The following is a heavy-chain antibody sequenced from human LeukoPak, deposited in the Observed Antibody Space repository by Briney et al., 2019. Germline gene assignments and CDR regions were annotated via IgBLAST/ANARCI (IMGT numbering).Heavy chain of an antibody. CDR1: GYSFTSYW. CDR3: TRHSPGGYDSSGYDY. Sequence: GESLKISRKGSGYSFTSYWIGWVRQMPGKGLEWMGIIYPGDSDTRYSPSFQGQVTISADKSISTAYLQWSSLKASDTAMYYRTRHSPGGYDSSGYDYWGQGTLVTVSS. J-gene: IGHJ4*02. CDR2: IYPGDSDT. D-gene: IGHD3-22*01. V-gene: IGHV5-51*01.